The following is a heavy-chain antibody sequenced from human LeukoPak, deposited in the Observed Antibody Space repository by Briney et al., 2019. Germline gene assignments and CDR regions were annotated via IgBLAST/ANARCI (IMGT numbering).Heavy chain of an antibody. Sequence: GGSLRLSCAASGFTFSTFPMSWVRQAPGKGLEWVSSISVSGSATYYADSVKGRFTISRDNSKNTLYLQVNSLSAGDTAIYYCAKGSVTAHYFFNYWGQGTLVTVSS. D-gene: IGHD2-21*02. J-gene: IGHJ4*02. CDR2: ISVSGSAT. CDR3: AKGSVTAHYFFNY. CDR1: GFTFSTFP. V-gene: IGHV3-23*01.